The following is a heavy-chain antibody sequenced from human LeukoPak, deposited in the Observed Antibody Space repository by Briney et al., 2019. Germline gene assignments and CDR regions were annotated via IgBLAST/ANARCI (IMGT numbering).Heavy chain of an antibody. CDR2: MNPNSGNT. CDR1: GYTFTSYD. D-gene: IGHD2-2*01. V-gene: IGHV1-8*03. CDR3: ARVNQYQLLMGYDP. Sequence: SVKVSCKASGYTFTSYDINWVRQATGQGLEWMGWMNPNSGNTGYTQKFQGRVTITRNTSISTAYMELSSLRSEDTAVYYCARVNQYQLLMGYDPWGQGALVTVPS. J-gene: IGHJ5*02.